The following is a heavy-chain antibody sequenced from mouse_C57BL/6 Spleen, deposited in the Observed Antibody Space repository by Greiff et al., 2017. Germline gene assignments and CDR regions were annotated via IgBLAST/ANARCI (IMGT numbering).Heavy chain of an antibody. CDR1: GYAFSSSW. J-gene: IGHJ2*01. CDR2: IYPGDGDT. V-gene: IGHV1-82*01. CDR3: ARGGGYFGS. Sequence: QVQLKESGPELVKPGASVKISCKASGYAFSSSWMNWVKQRPGKGLEWIGRIYPGDGDTNYNGKFKGKATLTADKSSSTPYLQLSSLTSEDSAVYFCARGGGYFGSWGQGTTLTVSS. D-gene: IGHD2-3*01.